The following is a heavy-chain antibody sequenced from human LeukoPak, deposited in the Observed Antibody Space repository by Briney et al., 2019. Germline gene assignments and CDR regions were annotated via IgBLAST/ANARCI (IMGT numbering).Heavy chain of an antibody. CDR1: GLSFSGYY. Sequence: SETLSLTCAGYGLSFSGYYWRWIRQPPGNGLEWGGEINHSGRTNYKPSLSSRVTISVDASNNQFPLKMSSVTAADTALYYCARGNDKRLVLRFLEWLSHTPWFHPWGQGTLVTVSS. V-gene: IGHV4-34*01. D-gene: IGHD3-3*01. CDR3: ARGNDKRLVLRFLEWLSHTPWFHP. CDR2: INHSGRT. J-gene: IGHJ5*02.